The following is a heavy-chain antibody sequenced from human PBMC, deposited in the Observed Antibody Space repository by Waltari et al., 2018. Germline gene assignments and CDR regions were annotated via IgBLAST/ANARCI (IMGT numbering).Heavy chain of an antibody. CDR1: GFTFSTYS. CDR3: ARVVYGSGSPVDY. V-gene: IGHV3-48*01. Sequence: EVQLVESGGGLVQSGGSLRLSCAASGFTFSTYSMNWVRQAPGKGLEWISYISSSSSTIYYVDSGRGRFTISRDNAKNSLYLQMNSLRAEDTAVYYCARVVYGSGSPVDYWGQGTLVTVSS. J-gene: IGHJ4*02. CDR2: ISSSSSTI. D-gene: IGHD3-10*01.